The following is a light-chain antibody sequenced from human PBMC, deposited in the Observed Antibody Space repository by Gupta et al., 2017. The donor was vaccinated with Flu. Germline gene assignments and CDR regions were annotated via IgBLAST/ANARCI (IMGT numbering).Light chain of an antibody. Sequence: IVLTQSPGTLSLSAGERATLSCRASQSVSNNYLAWYQQKPGRAPRLLIYGASSRATAIPDRFSGSGSGTDFRLTISRVEPEDFAVYYCQQYGSQPLTFGGGTKVEI. CDR3: QQYGSQPLT. J-gene: IGKJ4*01. V-gene: IGKV3-20*01. CDR1: QSVSNNY. CDR2: GAS.